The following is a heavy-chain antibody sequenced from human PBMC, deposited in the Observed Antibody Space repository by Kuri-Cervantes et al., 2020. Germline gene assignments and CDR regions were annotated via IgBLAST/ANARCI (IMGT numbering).Heavy chain of an antibody. CDR1: GGSISGGDYY. CDR3: ASSYDILTGPFDY. D-gene: IGHD3-9*01. J-gene: IGHJ4*02. CDR2: IYYSGST. Sequence: SETLSLTCTVSGGSISGGDYYWSWIRQPPGKGLEWIGYIYYSGSTYYNPSLKSRVTISVDTSKNQFSLKLSSVTAADTAVYYCASSYDILTGPFDYWGQGTLVTVSS. V-gene: IGHV4-30-4*01.